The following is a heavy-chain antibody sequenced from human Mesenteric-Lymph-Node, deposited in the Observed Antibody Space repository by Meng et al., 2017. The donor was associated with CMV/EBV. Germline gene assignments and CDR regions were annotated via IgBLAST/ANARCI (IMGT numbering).Heavy chain of an antibody. J-gene: IGHJ5*02. V-gene: IGHV3-30*04. Sequence: CAAAGLTFSSYAMHWVRQAPGKGREWVAVISYDGSNKYYADSVKGRFTISRDNSKNTLYLQMNSLRAEDTAVYYCARGGGSYGEWFDPWGQGTLVTVSS. CDR1: GLTFSSYA. D-gene: IGHD1-26*01. CDR2: ISYDGSNK. CDR3: ARGGGSYGEWFDP.